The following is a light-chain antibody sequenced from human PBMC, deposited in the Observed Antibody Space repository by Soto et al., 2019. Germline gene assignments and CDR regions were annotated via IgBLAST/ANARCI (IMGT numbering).Light chain of an antibody. V-gene: IGKV3-11*01. CDR3: HQRNQ. CDR2: DAS. CDR1: QSVSSY. J-gene: IGKJ5*01. Sequence: IVLTQSPATLSLSPGERATLSCRASQSVSSYLAWYQQKPGQAPRLLIYDASNRATGIPARFSGSRSGTDFTLTISSVEPEDFAMYYCHQRNQFGQGTRLEIK.